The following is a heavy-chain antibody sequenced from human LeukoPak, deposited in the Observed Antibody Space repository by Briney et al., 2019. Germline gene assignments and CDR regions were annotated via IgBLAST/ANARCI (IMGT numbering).Heavy chain of an antibody. J-gene: IGHJ6*03. CDR2: INTDTGNP. V-gene: IGHV7-4-1*02. D-gene: IGHD3-9*01. CDR3: ARGGASSYYDILTGYYYYYMDV. Sequence: ASVKVSCKASGYTFTTYAMNWVRQAPGQGLESMGWINTDTGNPTYAQGFTGRFVFSLDTSVSTAYLQISSLKAEDTAVYYCARGGASSYYDILTGYYYYYMDVWGKGTTVTVSS. CDR1: GYTFTTYA.